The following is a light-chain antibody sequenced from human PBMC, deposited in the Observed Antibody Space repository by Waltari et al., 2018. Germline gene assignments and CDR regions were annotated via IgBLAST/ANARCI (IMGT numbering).Light chain of an antibody. J-gene: IGKJ4*01. Sequence: EIVLTQSPGTLSLSPGKTPTISCRASQSVASSYLGGYQQKPGQAPRLLIFGSSKRATGIPDRFSGSWSGTDFPLTINGVEPEDFAVYYCQQYGRSLTFGGGTKVEI. CDR1: QSVASSY. V-gene: IGKV3-20*01. CDR3: QQYGRSLT. CDR2: GSS.